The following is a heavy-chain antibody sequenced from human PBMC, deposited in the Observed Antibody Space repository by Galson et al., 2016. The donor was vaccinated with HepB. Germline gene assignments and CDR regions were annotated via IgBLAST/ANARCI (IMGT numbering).Heavy chain of an antibody. Sequence: SLRLSCAASGFTFSGYWMTWVRQAPGKGLEWVANIKQDGSEKNYVDSVNGRFTISRDNAKDTLYMQMNSLRAEDTAVYYCARESPTTAGAFDIWGQGTMVTVSS. J-gene: IGHJ3*02. CDR3: ARESPTTAGAFDI. CDR2: IKQDGSEK. D-gene: IGHD6-19*01. CDR1: GFTFSGYW. V-gene: IGHV3-7*01.